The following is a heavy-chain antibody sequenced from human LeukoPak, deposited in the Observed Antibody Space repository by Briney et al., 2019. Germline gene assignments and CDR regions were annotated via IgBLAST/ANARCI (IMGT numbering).Heavy chain of an antibody. CDR2: VYYSGNT. CDR1: GGSINNDDYS. J-gene: IGHJ6*03. CDR3: AREKMITMVRGVINGYYYMDV. D-gene: IGHD3-10*01. V-gene: IGHV4-61*08. Sequence: SETLSLTCAVSGGSINNDDYSWSWIRQPPGKGLEWIGYVYYSGNTNYNPSLKSRVTISVDTSKNQFSLKLSSVTAADTAVYYCAREKMITMVRGVINGYYYMDVWGKGTTVTISS.